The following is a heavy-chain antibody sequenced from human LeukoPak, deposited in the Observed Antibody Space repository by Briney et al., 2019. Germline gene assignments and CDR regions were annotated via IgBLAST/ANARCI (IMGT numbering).Heavy chain of an antibody. V-gene: IGHV3-74*01. D-gene: IGHD3-10*01. CDR3: AKVIQFTVVRGVFFDY. CDR2: INSDGSST. CDR1: GFTFSSYW. J-gene: IGHJ4*02. Sequence: GGSLRLSCAASGFTFSSYWMHWVRQAPGKGLVWVSRINSDGSSTSHADSVKGRFTISRDNAKNSLYLQMNSLRAEDTAVYYCAKVIQFTVVRGVFFDYWGQGKLVTVSS.